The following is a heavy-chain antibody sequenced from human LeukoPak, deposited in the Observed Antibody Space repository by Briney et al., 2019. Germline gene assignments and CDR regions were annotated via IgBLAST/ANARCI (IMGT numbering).Heavy chain of an antibody. J-gene: IGHJ4*02. V-gene: IGHV3-23*01. CDR2: ISGSGGNT. Sequence: PGGSLRLSCAASGFTFSSYTMSWVRQAPGKGLEWVSVISGSGGNTYYADSVKGRFTISRDNSKNTLYLQMNSLRAEDTALYYCAIGRQSSNYYVHYWGQGTPVTVSS. D-gene: IGHD6-13*01. CDR1: GFTFSSYT. CDR3: AIGRQSSNYYVHY.